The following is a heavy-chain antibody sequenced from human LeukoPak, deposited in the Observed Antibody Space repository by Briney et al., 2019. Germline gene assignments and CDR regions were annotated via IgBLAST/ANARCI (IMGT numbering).Heavy chain of an antibody. Sequence: PSETLSLTCTVSGGSISSSSYYWSWIRQPPGKGLEWIGEINHSGSTNYNPSLKSRVTISVDTSKNQFSLKLSSVTAADTAVYYCARQGHQDIVVVPAAIRYYYYMDVWGKGTTVTVSS. CDR1: GGSISSSSYY. V-gene: IGHV4-39*01. CDR2: INHSGST. CDR3: ARQGHQDIVVVPAAIRYYYYMDV. J-gene: IGHJ6*03. D-gene: IGHD2-2*01.